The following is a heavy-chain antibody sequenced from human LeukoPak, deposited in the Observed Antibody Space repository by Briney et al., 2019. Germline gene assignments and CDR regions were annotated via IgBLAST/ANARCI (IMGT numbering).Heavy chain of an antibody. Sequence: SETLSLTCTVSGGSISSYYWSWIRQPPGKGLEWIGYMYSSGTTNYNPSLKSRVTISVDTSKNQFSLKLSSVTAADTAVYYCARQRYSSGWYRDWGQGTLVTVSS. D-gene: IGHD6-19*01. CDR3: ARQRYSSGWYRD. CDR2: MYSSGTT. CDR1: GGSISSYY. J-gene: IGHJ4*02. V-gene: IGHV4-59*08.